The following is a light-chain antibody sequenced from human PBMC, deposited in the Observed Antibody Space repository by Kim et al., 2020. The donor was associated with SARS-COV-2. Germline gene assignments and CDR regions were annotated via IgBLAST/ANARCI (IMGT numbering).Light chain of an antibody. J-gene: IGKJ4*01. CDR3: QQYETLPLT. CDR2: GTS. Sequence: ETVLTQSPGTLSLSPGERATLSCRASQSVTGSYLAWYQQRPGQPPRLLIYGTSNRAAGIPDRFSGSGSGTDFTLTISRLEPEDFAVYSCQQYETLPLTFGGGTKVDIK. CDR1: QSVTGSY. V-gene: IGKV3-20*01.